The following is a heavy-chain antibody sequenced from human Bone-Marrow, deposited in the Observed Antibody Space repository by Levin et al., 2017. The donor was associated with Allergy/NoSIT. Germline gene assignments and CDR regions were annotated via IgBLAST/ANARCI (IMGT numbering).Heavy chain of an antibody. Sequence: VASVKVSCAASGFTFSSYAMSWVRQAPGKGLEWVSGIRGSGVGTYYADSVKGRFTISRDNSKNTLYLQVNSLRAEDTAVYYCARGAADGTYYYYYYMDVWGKGTTVTVSS. D-gene: IGHD6-13*01. J-gene: IGHJ6*03. CDR3: ARGAADGTYYYYYYMDV. CDR2: IRGSGVGT. CDR1: GFTFSSYA. V-gene: IGHV3-23*01.